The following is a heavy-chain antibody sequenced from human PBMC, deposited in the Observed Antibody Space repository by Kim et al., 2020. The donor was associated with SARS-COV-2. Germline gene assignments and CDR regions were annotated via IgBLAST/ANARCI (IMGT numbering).Heavy chain of an antibody. CDR2: INHSGST. J-gene: IGHJ4*02. CDR3: ARGRPIYGSGSHQPKFGYYFDY. CDR1: GGSFSGYY. D-gene: IGHD3-10*01. Sequence: SETLSLTCAVYGGSFSGYYWSWIRQPPGKGLEWIGEINHSGSTNYNPSLKSRVTISVDTSKNQFSLKLSSVTAADTAVYYCARGRPIYGSGSHQPKFGYYFDYWGQGTLVTVSS. V-gene: IGHV4-34*01.